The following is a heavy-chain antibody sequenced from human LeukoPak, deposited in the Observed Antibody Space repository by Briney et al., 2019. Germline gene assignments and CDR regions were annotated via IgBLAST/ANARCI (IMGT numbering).Heavy chain of an antibody. Sequence: GGSLRLSCAASGFTFSDYAMGWLRQAPGKGLEWVSGISGTARSAYYTDSVKGRFTVSRENSKKTLYLQMSSLRAEDTAVYYCVKDVLRLNYGYFDLWGRGTLVTVSS. J-gene: IGHJ2*01. CDR2: ISGTARSA. CDR1: GFTFSDYA. D-gene: IGHD2-21*01. V-gene: IGHV3-23*01. CDR3: VKDVLRLNYGYFDL.